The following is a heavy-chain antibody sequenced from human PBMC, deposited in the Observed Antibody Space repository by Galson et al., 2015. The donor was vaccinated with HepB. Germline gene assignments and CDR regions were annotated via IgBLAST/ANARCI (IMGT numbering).Heavy chain of an antibody. V-gene: IGHV3-23*01. CDR1: GFRFSSYA. CDR3: AKGAYFSSSPLYGMDV. Sequence: SLRLSCAGSGFRFSSYAMTWVRQAPGKGLEWVSGTTGGGDRTYYADSMKGRFIMSRDNSKNTVYLHMNSLRAEDTAVYHCAKGAYFSSSPLYGMDVWGQGTTVTVAS. J-gene: IGHJ6*02. D-gene: IGHD2-21*01. CDR2: TTGGGDRT.